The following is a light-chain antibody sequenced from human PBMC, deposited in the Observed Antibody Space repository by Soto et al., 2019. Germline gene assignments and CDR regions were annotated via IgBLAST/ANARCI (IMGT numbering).Light chain of an antibody. Sequence: EIVLTQSPATLSLSPGERATLSCRAGQSINNYLAWYQQKPGQSPRLLIYDASYRATGIPARFSGSGSGTDFTLTIISLLPEYFATYYCQQLNSYPITFGQGTRLEIK. J-gene: IGKJ5*01. CDR3: QQLNSYPIT. CDR2: DAS. V-gene: IGKV3-11*01. CDR1: QSINNY.